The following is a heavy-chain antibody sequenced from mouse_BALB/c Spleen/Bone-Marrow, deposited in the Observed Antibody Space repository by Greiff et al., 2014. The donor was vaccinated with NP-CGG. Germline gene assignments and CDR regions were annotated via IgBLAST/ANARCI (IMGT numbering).Heavy chain of an antibody. V-gene: IGHV5-9*02. D-gene: IGHD2-2*01. J-gene: IGHJ3*01. CDR2: ITSGDSYT. CDR1: GFPFSNYD. Sequence: DVQLVESGGGLVKPGGSLKLSCAASGFPFSNYDMSWVRQTPEKRLEWVATITSGDSYTYYPDSVKGRFTISRDNARNTLYLQMSSLRSEDTALYYCARQDGYDGTWFAYWGQGTLVTVSA. CDR3: ARQDGYDGTWFAY.